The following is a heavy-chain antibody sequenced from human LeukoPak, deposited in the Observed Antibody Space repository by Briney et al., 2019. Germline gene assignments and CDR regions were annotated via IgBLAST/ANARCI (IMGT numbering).Heavy chain of an antibody. CDR1: GFTFSSYE. CDR3: AIMWFGELERY. CDR2: ISSSGSTI. D-gene: IGHD3-10*01. V-gene: IGHV3-48*03. J-gene: IGHJ4*02. Sequence: PGGSLRLSCAASGFTFSSYEMNWVRQAPGKGLEWVSYISSSGSTIYHADSVKGRFTISRDNAKNSLYLQMNSLRAEDTAVYYCAIMWFGELERYWGQGTLVTVSS.